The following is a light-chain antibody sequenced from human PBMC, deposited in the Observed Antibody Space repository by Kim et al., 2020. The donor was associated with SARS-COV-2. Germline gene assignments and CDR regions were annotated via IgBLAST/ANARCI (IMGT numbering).Light chain of an antibody. CDR1: SSNIGAGYD. J-gene: IGLJ3*02. V-gene: IGLV1-40*01. CDR3: NSYDSRLTRV. Sequence: QSVLTQPPSVSGSLGQWVTISCTGSSSNIGAGYDVHWYQQLPGKAPKLLIYDNSNRPSGVSDRFSGSKSGTTASLAISGLQTEDEADYYCNSYDSRLTRVFGAGTKLTVL. CDR2: DNS.